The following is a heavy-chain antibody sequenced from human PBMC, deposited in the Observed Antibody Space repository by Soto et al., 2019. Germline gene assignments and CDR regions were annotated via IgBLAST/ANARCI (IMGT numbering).Heavy chain of an antibody. J-gene: IGHJ6*02. CDR2: IVPSVDTT. CDR3: ARCPQPPDTADPYAVDV. V-gene: IGHV1-69*18. Sequence: QVQLVQSGTEVKKPGASVKVSCKASGGTFSRSGFHWVRQAPGQGLEWMGMIVPSVDTTNYAQKFQARVTISADQFTSTVYMELRSLRSAATAVYYCARCPQPPDTADPYAVDVWGQGTRVIVSS. D-gene: IGHD5-18*01. CDR1: GGTFSRSG.